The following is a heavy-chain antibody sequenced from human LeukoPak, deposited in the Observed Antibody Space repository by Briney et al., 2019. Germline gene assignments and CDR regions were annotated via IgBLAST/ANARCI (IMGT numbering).Heavy chain of an antibody. CDR1: RGSINSTIYY. CDR3: ARLGDMTTVTKGLDY. J-gene: IGHJ4*02. Sequence: SHTLSLTCAITRGSINSTIYYYGWIRQPPCKGLKWTRSSYYRGNSYDNTCLKSRVTISVDTYKNQFSLKLSSVTAADTAVYYCARLGDMTTVTKGLDYWGQGTLVTVSS. D-gene: IGHD4-11*01. CDR2: SYYRGNS. V-gene: IGHV4-39*01.